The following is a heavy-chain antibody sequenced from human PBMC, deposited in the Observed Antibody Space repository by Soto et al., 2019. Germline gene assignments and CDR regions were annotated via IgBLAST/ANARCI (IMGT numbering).Heavy chain of an antibody. V-gene: IGHV1-18*01. CDR1: GYTFNDFG. D-gene: IGHD5-12*01. Sequence: QVQLVQSGAEVQKPGASVKVSCKTSGYTFNDFGITWVRQSPGLGLEWLGWIYSTAGTINFSQKFQGRVIMTTDTSTSTAYMELTSLTFDDSAVYFCARDIGFDIDYWGQGTLVTVS. CDR3: ARDIGFDIDY. CDR2: IYSTAGTI. J-gene: IGHJ4*02.